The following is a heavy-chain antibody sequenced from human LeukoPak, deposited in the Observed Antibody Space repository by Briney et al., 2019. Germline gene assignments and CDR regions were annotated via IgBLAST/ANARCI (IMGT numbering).Heavy chain of an antibody. J-gene: IGHJ4*02. Sequence: SGGSLRLSCAASGFTFDDYGMSWVRQAPGKGLEWVSGINWNGGGTGYADSVKGRFTISRDNAKNSLYLQMNSLRAEDTAVYYCARAEGYGGELDSWGQGTLVTVSS. D-gene: IGHD4-23*01. V-gene: IGHV3-20*04. CDR1: GFTFDDYG. CDR3: ARAEGYGGELDS. CDR2: INWNGGGT.